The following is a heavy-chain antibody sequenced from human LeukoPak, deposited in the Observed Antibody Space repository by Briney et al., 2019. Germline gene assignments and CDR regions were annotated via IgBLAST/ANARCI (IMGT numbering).Heavy chain of an antibody. CDR3: ATLGERNIVVVPAAIEYFQH. CDR2: INPNSGGT. J-gene: IGHJ1*01. Sequence: ASVKVSCKASGYTFTSYGISWVRQAPGQGLEWMGWINPNSGGTNYAQKFQGRVTMTRDTSISTAYMELSRLRSDDTAVYYCATLGERNIVVVPAAIEYFQHWGQGTLVTVSS. CDR1: GYTFTSYG. D-gene: IGHD2-2*02. V-gene: IGHV1-2*02.